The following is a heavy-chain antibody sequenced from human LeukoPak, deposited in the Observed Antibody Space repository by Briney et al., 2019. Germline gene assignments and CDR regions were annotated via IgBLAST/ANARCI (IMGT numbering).Heavy chain of an antibody. J-gene: IGHJ6*03. D-gene: IGHD5-12*01. V-gene: IGHV3-53*01. CDR1: GFTVSSNY. CDR3: TRVEGRGPLGYYYYYMDV. Sequence: GGSLRLSCAASGFTVSSNYMSWVRQAPGKGLEWVSVIYSGGSTYYADSVKGRFTISRDNSKNTLYLQMNSLKTEDTAVYYCTRVEGRGPLGYYYYYMDVWGKGTTVTVSS. CDR2: IYSGGST.